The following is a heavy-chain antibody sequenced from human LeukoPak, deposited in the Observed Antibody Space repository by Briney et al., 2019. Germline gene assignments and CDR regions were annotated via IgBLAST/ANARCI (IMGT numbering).Heavy chain of an antibody. CDR3: ARDLMVRGRSYYVDV. CDR1: GYTFTSYY. V-gene: IGHV1-46*01. Sequence: EASVKVSCKASGYTFTSYYMHWVRQAPGQGLEWMGIINPSGGSTSYAQKFQGRVTMTRDTSTSTVYMELSSLRSEDTAVYYCARDLMVRGRSYYVDVWGKGTTVTISS. CDR2: INPSGGST. D-gene: IGHD3-10*01. J-gene: IGHJ6*03.